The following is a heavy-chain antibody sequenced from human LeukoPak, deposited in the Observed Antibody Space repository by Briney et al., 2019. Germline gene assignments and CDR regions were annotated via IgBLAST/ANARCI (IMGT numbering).Heavy chain of an antibody. CDR2: IKNGGSEE. Sequence: GGSLRLSCAASGFTFSSYWMRWVRQAPGKGLEGVANIKNGGSEEYYVDSVKGRFTISRDNAKNSLFLQMNSLTVEDTAVYYCARAIRGSAVDTGDRWGQGTLVTVSS. D-gene: IGHD3-10*01. CDR3: ARAIRGSAVDTGDR. J-gene: IGHJ4*02. V-gene: IGHV3-7*01. CDR1: GFTFSSYW.